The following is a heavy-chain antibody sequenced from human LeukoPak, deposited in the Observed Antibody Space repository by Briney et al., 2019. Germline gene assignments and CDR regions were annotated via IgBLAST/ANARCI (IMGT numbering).Heavy chain of an antibody. D-gene: IGHD1-1*01. J-gene: IGHJ4*02. CDR2: LYTGGTT. CDR1: GFTVSSYY. Sequence: GGSLRLPCVASGFTVSSYYMSRVRQAPGKGLEWVSLLYTGGTTYYADSVEGRFTISRDDSKNTIYLQMNTLRAEDTAVYYCARGGVNYWNPRYWGQGTLVTVSS. V-gene: IGHV3-53*01. CDR3: ARGGVNYWNPRY.